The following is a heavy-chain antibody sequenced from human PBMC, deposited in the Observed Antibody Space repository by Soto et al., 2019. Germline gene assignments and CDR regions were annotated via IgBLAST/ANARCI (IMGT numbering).Heavy chain of an antibody. D-gene: IGHD1-26*01. CDR1: RFTFSACW. V-gene: IGHV3-7*01. J-gene: IGHJ4*02. CDR3: ARVNGSSYFDY. CDR2: IKEDGSEK. Sequence: GGSLRLSCAASRFTFSACWMTWVRQAPGKGLEWVANIKEDGSEKYYVDSVKGRFTISRDNAKNSVYLQMNSLRAEDTAVYYCARVNGSSYFDYWGQGTLVTASS.